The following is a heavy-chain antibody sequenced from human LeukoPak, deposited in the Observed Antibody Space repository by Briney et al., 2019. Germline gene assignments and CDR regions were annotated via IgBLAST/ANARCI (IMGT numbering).Heavy chain of an antibody. V-gene: IGHV3-7*01. D-gene: IGHD3-22*01. CDR2: IKQDGSEK. Sequence: PGGSLRLSCAASGFTFSSYWMSWVRQAPGKGLEWVANIKQDGSEKYYVDSVKGRFTISRDNAKHSLYLQMNSLRAEDTAVYYCARDSYDSSGYSKFWGQGTLVTISS. J-gene: IGHJ4*02. CDR3: ARDSYDSSGYSKF. CDR1: GFTFSSYW.